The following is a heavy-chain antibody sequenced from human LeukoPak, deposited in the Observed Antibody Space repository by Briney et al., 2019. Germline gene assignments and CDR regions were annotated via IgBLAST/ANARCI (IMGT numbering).Heavy chain of an antibody. CDR2: ISGSGGST. J-gene: IGHJ4*02. Sequence: PGGSLRLSCAASGFTFSTYAMNWVRQAPGKGLDWVSAISGSGGSTYYADSVKGRFTISRDNSKNTLYLQMNSLRAEDTAVYYCAKESTDPYYFDYWGQGTLVTVSS. V-gene: IGHV3-23*01. CDR3: AKESTDPYYFDY. CDR1: GFTFSTYA.